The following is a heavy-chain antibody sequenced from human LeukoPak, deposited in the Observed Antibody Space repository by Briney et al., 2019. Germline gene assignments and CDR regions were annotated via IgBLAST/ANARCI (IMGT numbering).Heavy chain of an antibody. CDR2: ISSSGSTI. J-gene: IGHJ4*02. CDR3: AKGPHVGSGYHPDY. D-gene: IGHD3-22*01. CDR1: GFTFSDYY. Sequence: GGSLRLSCAASGFTFSDYYMSWIRQAPGKGLEWVSYISSSGSTIYYADSVKGRFTISRDYSRNTLHFQMNSLRVEDTAMYYCAKGPHVGSGYHPDYWGQGTLVTVSS. V-gene: IGHV3-11*01.